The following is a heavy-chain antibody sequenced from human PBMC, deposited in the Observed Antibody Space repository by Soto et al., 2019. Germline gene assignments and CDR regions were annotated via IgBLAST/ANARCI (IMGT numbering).Heavy chain of an antibody. CDR2: ISYDGSNK. J-gene: IGHJ4*02. D-gene: IGHD5-18*01. CDR1: GFTFSSYG. V-gene: IGHV3-30*18. Sequence: PGGSLRLSCAASGFTFSSYGMHWVRQAPGKGLEWVAVISYDGSNKYYADSVKGRFTISRDNSKNTLYLQMNSLRAEDTAVYYCAKPHVETAMAPFYFDYWGQGTLVTVSS. CDR3: AKPHVETAMAPFYFDY.